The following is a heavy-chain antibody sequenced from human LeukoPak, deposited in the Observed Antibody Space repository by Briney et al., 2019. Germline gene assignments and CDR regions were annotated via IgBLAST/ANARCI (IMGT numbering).Heavy chain of an antibody. D-gene: IGHD6-19*01. CDR3: ATSPYSSGWGPLSY. CDR1: GFTFDDYA. V-gene: IGHV3-9*03. J-gene: IGHJ4*02. CDR2: ISWNSGSI. Sequence: GGSLRLSCAASGFTFDDYAMHWVRQAPGKGLEGVSGISWNSGSIGYADSVKGRFTISRDNAKSSLYLQMNSLRAEDMALYYCATSPYSSGWGPLSYWGQGTLVTVSS.